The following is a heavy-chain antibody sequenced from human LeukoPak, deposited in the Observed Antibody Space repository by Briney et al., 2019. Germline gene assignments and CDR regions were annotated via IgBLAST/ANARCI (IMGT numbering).Heavy chain of an antibody. Sequence: PGGSLRLSCAASGFTFSSYSMNWVRQAPGKGLEWVSSISSSSSYIYYADSVKGRFTISRDNAKNSLYLQMNSLRAEDTAVYYCASLPRIAAREGYYFDYWGQGTLVTVSS. D-gene: IGHD6-6*01. CDR2: ISSSSSYI. CDR3: ASLPRIAAREGYYFDY. J-gene: IGHJ4*02. V-gene: IGHV3-21*01. CDR1: GFTFSSYS.